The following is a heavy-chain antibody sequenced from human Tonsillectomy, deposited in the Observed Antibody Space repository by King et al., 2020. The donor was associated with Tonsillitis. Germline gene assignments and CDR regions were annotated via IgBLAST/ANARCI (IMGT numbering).Heavy chain of an antibody. D-gene: IGHD5-24*01. CDR1: GFTFDDYA. CDR3: AKVYLQFGSFCAAWGCDL. CDR2: ISWNSGSI. J-gene: IGHJ2*01. Sequence: VQLVESGGGLVQPGRSLRLSCAASGFTFDDYAMPWVRQAPGKGLEWVSGISWNSGSIGYADSVKGRFTISRDNAKNSLYLQMNSLRAENTALYYCAKVYLQFGSFCAAWGCDLGGRGTRVPVS. V-gene: IGHV3-9*01.